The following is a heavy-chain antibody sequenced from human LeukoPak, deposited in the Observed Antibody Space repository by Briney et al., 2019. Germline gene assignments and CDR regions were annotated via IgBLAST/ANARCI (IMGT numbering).Heavy chain of an antibody. D-gene: IGHD6-6*01. J-gene: IGHJ4*02. Sequence: ASVKVSCKASGYTFTSYYMHWVRQAPGQGLEWMGIINPSGGSTSYAQKFQGRVTMTRDTSTSTVYMELSSLRSEDTAVYYCARSPTKYSSPSGSLSYWGQGTLVTVSS. V-gene: IGHV1-46*01. CDR2: INPSGGST. CDR1: GYTFTSYY. CDR3: ARSPTKYSSPSGSLSY.